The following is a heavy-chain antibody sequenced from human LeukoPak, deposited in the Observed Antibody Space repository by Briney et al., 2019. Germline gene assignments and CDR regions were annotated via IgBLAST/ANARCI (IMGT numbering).Heavy chain of an antibody. J-gene: IGHJ4*02. D-gene: IGHD4-17*01. CDR2: IRSKANAYAT. V-gene: IGHV3-73*01. CDR1: GFTFSGSA. Sequence: GGSLKLSCAASGFTFSGSAMLWVRQASGKGLEWVGRIRSKANAYATAYADSVKGRFTISRDDSKNTAYLQMNRLKNEDTAVYYCTRRGGEHDFWGQGTLVTVSS. CDR3: TRRGGEHDF.